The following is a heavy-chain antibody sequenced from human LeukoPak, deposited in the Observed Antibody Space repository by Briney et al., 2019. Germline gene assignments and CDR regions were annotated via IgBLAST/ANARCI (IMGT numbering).Heavy chain of an antibody. CDR3: VKVDT. Sequence: GGSLRLSCAASGFTFSSYSMNWVRQAPGKGLEWVSSISTSSIYIYYADSVKGRFTISRGNAKNSLYLQMNSLRAEDTAVYYCVKVDTWGQGTLVTVSS. CDR2: ISTSSIYI. J-gene: IGHJ4*02. V-gene: IGHV3-21*01. D-gene: IGHD5-18*01. CDR1: GFTFSSYS.